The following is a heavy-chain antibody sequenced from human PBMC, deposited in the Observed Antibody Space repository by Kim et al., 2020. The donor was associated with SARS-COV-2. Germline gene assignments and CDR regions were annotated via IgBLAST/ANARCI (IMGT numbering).Heavy chain of an antibody. D-gene: IGHD1-26*01. V-gene: IGHV3-30*03. J-gene: IGHJ4*02. CDR2: ISYDGSNK. CDR1: GFTFSSYG. CDR3: AIGRYFDY. Sequence: GGSLRLSCAASGFTFSSYGMHWVRQAPGKGLEWVAVISYDGSNKYYADSVKGRFTISRDNSKNTLYLQMNSLSAEDTAVYYCAIGRYFDYWGQGTLVTVS.